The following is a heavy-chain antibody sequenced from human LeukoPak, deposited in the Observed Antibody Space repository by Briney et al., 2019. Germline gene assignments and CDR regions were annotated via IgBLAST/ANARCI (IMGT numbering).Heavy chain of an antibody. V-gene: IGHV4-34*01. CDR3: ARGSRLRLLRY. CDR1: GGSFSGYY. CDR2: INHSGST. J-gene: IGHJ4*02. Sequence: SETLSLTCAVYGGSFSGYYWSWIRQPPGKGLEWIGEINHSGSTNYNPSLKSRVTISVDTSKNQFSLKLSSVTAADTAVYYCARGSRLRLLRYWGQGTLVTVSS. D-gene: IGHD3-9*01.